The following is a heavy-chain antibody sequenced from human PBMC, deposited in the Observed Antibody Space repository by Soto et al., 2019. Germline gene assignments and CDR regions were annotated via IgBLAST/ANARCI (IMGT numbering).Heavy chain of an antibody. J-gene: IGHJ6*02. CDR2: IYHSGST. CDR3: ARGGRVAAAEYYYYGMDV. CDR1: GGSISSGGYS. V-gene: IGHV4-30-2*01. Sequence: PSETLSLTCSVSGGSISSGGYSWIWIRQPPGKGLEWIGYIYHSGSTYYNPSLKSRVTISVDRSKNQFSLKLSSVTAADTAVYYCARGGRVAAAEYYYYGMDVWGQGTTVTVSS. D-gene: IGHD6-13*01.